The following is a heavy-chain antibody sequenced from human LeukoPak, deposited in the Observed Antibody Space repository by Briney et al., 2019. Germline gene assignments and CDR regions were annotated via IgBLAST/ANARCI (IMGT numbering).Heavy chain of an antibody. D-gene: IGHD1-26*01. CDR2: INPSGGST. J-gene: IGHJ3*02. CDR1: GYTFTSYG. V-gene: IGHV1-46*01. CDR3: ARAFFPWELIMDAFDI. Sequence: ASVKVSCKASGYTFTSYGISWVRQAPGQGLEWMGIINPSGGSTSYAQKFQGRVTMTRDTSTSTVYMELSSLRSEDTAVYYCARAFFPWELIMDAFDIWGQGTMVTVSS.